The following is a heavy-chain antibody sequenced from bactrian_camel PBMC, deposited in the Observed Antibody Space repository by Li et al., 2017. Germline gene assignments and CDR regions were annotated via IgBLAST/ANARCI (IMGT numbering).Heavy chain of an antibody. V-gene: IGHV3S53*01. J-gene: IGHJ6*01. CDR2: IDSDGTT. CDR1: KDTDTYNC. Sequence: HVQLVESGGGSVQAGGSLRLSCAASKDTDTYNCMGWFRQVPGKQRKGVACIDSDGTTNVADSVKGRFTISKDKANNTLYLQINSLEPEDTAMYYCAARGPYCYTKLSVADFTYWGQGTQVTVS. D-gene: IGHD2*01. CDR3: AARGPYCYTKLSVADFTY.